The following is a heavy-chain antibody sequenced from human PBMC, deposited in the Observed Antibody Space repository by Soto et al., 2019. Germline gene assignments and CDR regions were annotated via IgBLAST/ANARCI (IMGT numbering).Heavy chain of an antibody. CDR2: INHSGST. CDR3: ARDRAPRRYSSGYYYILDS. Sequence: PLDALSLTCAVYGWSFCGYCWSWIRQRPGKGLEWIGEINHSGSTNYNPPLKSRATISVDTSKHQLYLKLRSVTAADTAVYYCARDRAPRRYSSGYYYILDSWGQGTLVTVSS. D-gene: IGHD3-22*01. J-gene: IGHJ4*02. CDR1: GWSFCGYC. V-gene: IGHV4-34*01.